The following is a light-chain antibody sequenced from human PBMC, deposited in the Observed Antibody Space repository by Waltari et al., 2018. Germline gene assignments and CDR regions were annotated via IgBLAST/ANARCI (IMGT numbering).Light chain of an antibody. Sequence: SYVVTQSPSVSVAPGETARITCGGANIGSKSVHWYQQRPGQAPVLVISYDSDRPSGIPRRFAGSNSGNTATLTSSWVEAEDEADYYCLVWHSTIDHQGVFGGGTKLTVL. V-gene: IGLV3-21*04. J-gene: IGLJ2*01. CDR3: LVWHSTIDHQGV. CDR1: NIGSKS. CDR2: YDS.